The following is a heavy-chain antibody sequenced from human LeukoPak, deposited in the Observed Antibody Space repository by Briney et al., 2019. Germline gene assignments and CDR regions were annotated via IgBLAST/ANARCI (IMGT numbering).Heavy chain of an antibody. CDR2: ISDDGSST. D-gene: IGHD5-12*01. CDR3: ARDCGASGCDY. Sequence: GGSLRLSCAASGFTFSTHGMHWVRQAPGKGLVWVSRISDDGSSTTNANSVKGRFTISRDNAKNTVYLQMNSLGVEDTAVYYCARDCGASGCDYWGQGTLVTVSS. J-gene: IGHJ4*02. V-gene: IGHV3-74*01. CDR1: GFTFSTHG.